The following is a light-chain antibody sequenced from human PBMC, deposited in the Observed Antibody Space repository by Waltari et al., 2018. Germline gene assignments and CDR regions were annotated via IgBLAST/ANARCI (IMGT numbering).Light chain of an antibody. V-gene: IGKV1-5*03. Sequence: DIQMTQSPSTLASSVGDRVTTTCRASQPLYGWLAWYQQKPGKAPKRLIYKASILERGVPSRFSGSGSGTEFTLTISILQPDDFATYFCQQYTSYSPYTFGQGARLEI. CDR3: QQYTSYSPYT. CDR2: KAS. CDR1: QPLYGW. J-gene: IGKJ2*01.